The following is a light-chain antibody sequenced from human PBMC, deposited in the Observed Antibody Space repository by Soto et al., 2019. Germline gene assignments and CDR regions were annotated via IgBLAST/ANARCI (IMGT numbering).Light chain of an antibody. CDR3: LQRSNWLT. CDR1: QSVSSN. V-gene: IGKV3-11*01. J-gene: IGKJ4*01. Sequence: ETVLTQSPATVSLSPGGRATLPCRASQSVSSNKLAWYQQKPGQAPRLLIYAASNRATGIPARFSGSGSGTDFTLTISSLEPEDSAVYYCLQRSNWLTFGGGTKVDIK. CDR2: AAS.